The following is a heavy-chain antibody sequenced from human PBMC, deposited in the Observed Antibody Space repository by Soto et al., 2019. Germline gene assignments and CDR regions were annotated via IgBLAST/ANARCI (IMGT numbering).Heavy chain of an antibody. CDR3: ARVEAVAGVDAFDI. V-gene: IGHV3-66*01. J-gene: IGHJ3*02. D-gene: IGHD6-19*01. CDR2: IYSGGST. CDR1: GFTVSSNY. Sequence: GGSLRLACAASGFTVSSNYMSWVRQAPGKGLEWVSVIYSGGSTYYADSVKGRFTISRDNSKNTLYLQMNSLRAEDTAVYYCARVEAVAGVDAFDIRGQGTMVTVSS.